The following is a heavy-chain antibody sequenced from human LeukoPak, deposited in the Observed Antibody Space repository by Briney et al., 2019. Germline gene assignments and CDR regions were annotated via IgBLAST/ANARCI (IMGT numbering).Heavy chain of an antibody. CDR1: GVSISSYY. D-gene: IGHD4-17*01. V-gene: IGHV4-59*01. J-gene: IGHJ4*02. CDR3: ARSSVAYGDYPDY. Sequence: PSETLSLTCTVSGVSISSYYWSWIRQPPGKGLEWIGYIYYSGSTNYNPSLKSRVTISVDTSKNQFSLKLSSVTAADTAVYYCARSSVAYGDYPDYWGQGTLVTVSS. CDR2: IYYSGST.